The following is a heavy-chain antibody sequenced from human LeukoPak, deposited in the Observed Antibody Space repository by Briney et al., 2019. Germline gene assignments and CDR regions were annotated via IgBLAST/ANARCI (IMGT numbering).Heavy chain of an antibody. CDR1: GFTFSSYW. D-gene: IGHD6-13*01. J-gene: IGHJ4*02. CDR3: ARDWYNSNWRPAY. Sequence: PGGSLRLSCAGSGFTFSSYWMHWVRQAPGKGLVWVSHINSDGSSTRYADSVKGRFTISRDNAKNTLYLQMNSLRAEDTAVYYCARDWYNSNWRPAYWGQGTLVTVSS. V-gene: IGHV3-74*01. CDR2: INSDGSST.